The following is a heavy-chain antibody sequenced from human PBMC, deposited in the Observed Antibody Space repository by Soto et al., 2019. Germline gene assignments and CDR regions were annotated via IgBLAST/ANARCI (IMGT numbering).Heavy chain of an antibody. D-gene: IGHD4-17*01. V-gene: IGHV4-30-2*01. CDR1: GGSISSGGYS. CDR2: IYHSGST. CDR3: ARAHYGDYGYGMDV. J-gene: IGHJ6*02. Sequence: APETLSLTCAVSGGSISSGGYSWSWIRQPPGKGLEWIGYIYHSGSTYYNPSLKSQVTISVDRSKNQLTLKMSSVTAADTAVYYCARAHYGDYGYGMDVWGQGTTVT.